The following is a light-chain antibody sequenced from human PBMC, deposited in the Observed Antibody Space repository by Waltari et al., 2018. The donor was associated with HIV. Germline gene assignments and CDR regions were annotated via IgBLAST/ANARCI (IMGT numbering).Light chain of an antibody. CDR1: RSNIGDNY. Sequence: QSVLTQPPSVSAAPGEKVIISCSGKRSNIGDNYVSWYQHVPGTAPKVLIYDNDKRPSGIPGRFSASKSGTSATLAISGLQTGDETDYYCGSWDSSLNAMVFGGGTKLTVL. CDR3: GSWDSSLNAMV. CDR2: DND. J-gene: IGLJ2*01. V-gene: IGLV1-51*01.